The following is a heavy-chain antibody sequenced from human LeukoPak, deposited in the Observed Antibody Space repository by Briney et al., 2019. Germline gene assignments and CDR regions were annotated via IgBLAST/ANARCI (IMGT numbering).Heavy chain of an antibody. CDR3: ARSIVVSVNYFYYGMDV. CDR2: IYYSGST. J-gene: IGHJ6*02. V-gene: IGHV4-59*08. Sequence: PSETLSLTCTASGGSISSYYWNWIRQPPGKGLEWIGYIYYSGSTNYNPSLKSRVTISVDTSKNQFSLKLSSVTAADTAVYYCARSIVVSVNYFYYGMDVWGQGTTVTVSS. D-gene: IGHD3-22*01. CDR1: GGSISSYY.